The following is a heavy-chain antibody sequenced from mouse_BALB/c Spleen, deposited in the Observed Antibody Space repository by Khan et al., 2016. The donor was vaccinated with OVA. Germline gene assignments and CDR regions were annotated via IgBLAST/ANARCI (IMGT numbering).Heavy chain of an antibody. D-gene: IGHD2-10*01. J-gene: IGHJ4*01. CDR3: ARAYYANCREAMDY. V-gene: IGHV2-6-7*01. Sequence: QVQLQQSGPGPVAPSQSLSITCTVSGFSLTGYGVNWVRQPPGKGLEWLGMIWGDGSTDYNSALKSRLSISKDNSTSQVFLKMNSLQTDDTARYYGARAYYANCREAMDYWGQGTSVTVSS. CDR2: IWGDGST. CDR1: GFSLTGYG.